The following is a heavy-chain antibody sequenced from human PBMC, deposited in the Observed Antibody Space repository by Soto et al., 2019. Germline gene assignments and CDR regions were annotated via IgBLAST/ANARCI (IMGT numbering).Heavy chain of an antibody. J-gene: IGHJ4*02. D-gene: IGHD2-15*01. CDR1: GGSISSSSYY. CDR3: ASGVELLAATYYFHY. V-gene: IGHV4-39*01. Sequence: QLQLQESGPGLVKPSETLSLTCTVSGGSISSSSYYWGWIRQTPGKGLEWIGSIYYSGSTYYNPSLKSLVTISVNTSKNQFSLKLSSVTAADTAVYYCASGVELLAATYYFHYRGQGTLVTVSS. CDR2: IYYSGST.